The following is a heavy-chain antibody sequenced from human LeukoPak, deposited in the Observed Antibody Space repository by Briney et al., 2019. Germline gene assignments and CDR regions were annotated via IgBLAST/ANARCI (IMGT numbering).Heavy chain of an antibody. V-gene: IGHV3-30-3*01. Sequence: GGSLRLSCAASGFTFTNYPMHWVRQAPGKGLEWVAVISSDGNNKYYADSVKGRFTISRDNSKNTVFLQMNSLRPEDTAVYYCARDNSHSNIFSTRGNAFDIWGQGTMVAASS. CDR1: GFTFTNYP. D-gene: IGHD3-16*01. CDR2: ISSDGNNK. CDR3: ARDNSHSNIFSTRGNAFDI. J-gene: IGHJ3*02.